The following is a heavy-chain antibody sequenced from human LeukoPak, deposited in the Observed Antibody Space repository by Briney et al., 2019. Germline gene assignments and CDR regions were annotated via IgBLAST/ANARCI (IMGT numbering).Heavy chain of an antibody. Sequence: ASVKVSCKASGYTFTSYYMHWVRQAPGQGLEWMGIINPSGGNTSYAQKFQGRVTMTRDTSTSTVYMELSSLRSEDTAVYYCARDWPETDITMVRGVTNPDYWGQGTLVTVSS. D-gene: IGHD3-10*01. CDR3: ARDWPETDITMVRGVTNPDY. CDR2: INPSGGNT. V-gene: IGHV1-46*01. J-gene: IGHJ4*02. CDR1: GYTFTSYY.